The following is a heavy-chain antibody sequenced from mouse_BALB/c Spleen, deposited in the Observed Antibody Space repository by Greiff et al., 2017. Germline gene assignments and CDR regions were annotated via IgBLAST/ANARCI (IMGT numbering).Heavy chain of an antibody. D-gene: IGHD1-1*01. V-gene: IGHV1-18*01. J-gene: IGHJ4*01. CDR1: GYTFTEYT. CDR3: VYYYGRYYAMDY. Sequence: EVQLVESGPELVKPGASVKISCKTSGYTFTEYTMHWVKQSHGKSLEWIGGINPNNGGTSYNQKFKGKATLTVDKSSSTAYMELRSLTSEDSAVYYCVYYYGRYYAMDYWGQGTSVTVSS. CDR2: INPNNGGT.